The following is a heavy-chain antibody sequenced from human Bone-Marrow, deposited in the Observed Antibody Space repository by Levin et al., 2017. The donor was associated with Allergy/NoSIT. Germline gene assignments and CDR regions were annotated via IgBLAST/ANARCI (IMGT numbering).Heavy chain of an antibody. CDR1: GFIFSGYA. D-gene: IGHD3-16*01. CDR3: AKGRATYVDRYYYAMDV. J-gene: IGHJ6*02. CDR2: ISGSGDDT. V-gene: IGHV3-23*01. Sequence: QPGGSLRLSCEASGFIFSGYAMSWVRQAPGKGLGWVATISGSGDDTYYADSVKGRFTISRDNSKNTLYLQMSSLGGDDTGVFYCAKGRATYVDRYYYAMDVWGQGTTVTVSS.